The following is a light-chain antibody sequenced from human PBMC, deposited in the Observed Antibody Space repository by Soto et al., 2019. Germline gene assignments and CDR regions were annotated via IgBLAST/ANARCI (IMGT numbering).Light chain of an antibody. J-gene: IGLJ1*01. CDR2: DVT. CDR3: SSYAGSSNV. Sequence: QSALTQSPSASGSPGQSVTISCTGTSSDIGGYNSVSWYQQHPGKAPKVMIYDVTKRPSGVPDRFSGSKSGNTASLTVSGLQAEDEADYYCSSYAGSSNVFGTGTKLTVL. CDR1: SSDIGGYNS. V-gene: IGLV2-8*01.